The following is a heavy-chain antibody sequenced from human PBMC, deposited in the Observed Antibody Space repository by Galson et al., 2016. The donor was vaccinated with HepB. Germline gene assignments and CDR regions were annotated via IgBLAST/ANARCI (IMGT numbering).Heavy chain of an antibody. V-gene: IGHV4-34*01. CDR3: SRGSSSSGGDLHVFDM. CDR2: MSHSGST. Sequence: ETLSLTCAVYGGSFSGYYWSWIRQPPGKGLEWIGEMSHSGSTKYNPSLKSRVSISLDTSQNHFSLELSSVTPADTAVYYCSRGSSSSGGDLHVFDMWGLGTMVTVSS. J-gene: IGHJ3*02. CDR1: GGSFSGYY. D-gene: IGHD3-22*01.